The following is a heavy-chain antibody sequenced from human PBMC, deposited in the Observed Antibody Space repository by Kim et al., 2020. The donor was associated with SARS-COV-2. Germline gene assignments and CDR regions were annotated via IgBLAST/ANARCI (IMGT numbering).Heavy chain of an antibody. V-gene: IGHV3-23*01. D-gene: IGHD2-8*01. Sequence: GGSLRLSCAASGFTFSSYAMSWVRQAPGKGLEWVSAISGSGGSTYYADSVKGRFTISRDNSKNTLYLQMNSLRAEDTAVYYCAKDWMARLMVYATRGFPDYWGQGTLVTVSS. CDR2: ISGSGGST. J-gene: IGHJ4*02. CDR3: AKDWMARLMVYATRGFPDY. CDR1: GFTFSSYA.